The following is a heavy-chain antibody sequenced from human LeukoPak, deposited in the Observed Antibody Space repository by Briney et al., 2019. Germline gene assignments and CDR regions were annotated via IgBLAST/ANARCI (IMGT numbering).Heavy chain of an antibody. Sequence: SETLSLTCAVYGGSFSGYYWSWIRQPPGKGLEWIGEINHSGSTNYNPSLKSRVTISVDTSKNQFSLKLSSVTAADTAVYYCASAETSGYWSLPNWGQGTLVTVSS. J-gene: IGHJ4*02. CDR3: ASAETSGYWSLPN. D-gene: IGHD3-22*01. CDR2: INHSGST. V-gene: IGHV4-34*01. CDR1: GGSFSGYY.